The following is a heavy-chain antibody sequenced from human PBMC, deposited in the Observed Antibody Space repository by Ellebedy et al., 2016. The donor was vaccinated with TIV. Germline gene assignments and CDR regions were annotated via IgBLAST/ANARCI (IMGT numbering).Heavy chain of an antibody. J-gene: IGHJ3*02. CDR2: IIPILGIA. CDR1: GGTFSSYA. D-gene: IGHD7-27*01. Sequence: ASVKVSCKASGGTFSSYAISWVRQAPGQGLEWMGGIIPILGIANYAQKFQGRVTITADKSTSTAYMELSSLRSEDTAVYYCARAPQLGIDDDAFDIWGQGTMVTVSS. V-gene: IGHV1-69*10. CDR3: ARAPQLGIDDDAFDI.